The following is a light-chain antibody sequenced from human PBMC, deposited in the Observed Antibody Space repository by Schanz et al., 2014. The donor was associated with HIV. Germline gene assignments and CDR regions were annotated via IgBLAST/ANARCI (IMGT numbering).Light chain of an antibody. CDR1: QDIRAR. CDR3: LHYNDFAST. J-gene: IGKJ2*01. V-gene: IGKV1-5*03. Sequence: DIQMTQSPSSVSASVGDRVNITCRASQDIRARLAWYQQKPGKAPNLLISKASALGGGVPARFSGRGSGTEFTLTISSLQPDDFATYFCLHYNDFASTFGQGTKLEIK. CDR2: KAS.